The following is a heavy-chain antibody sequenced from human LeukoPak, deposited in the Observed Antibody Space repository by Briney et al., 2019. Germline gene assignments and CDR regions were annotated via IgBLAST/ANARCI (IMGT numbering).Heavy chain of an antibody. Sequence: TGGSLRLSCAASGFTFSSYGMHWVRQAPGKGLEWVSYISSGGHTIYYADSVKGRFTISRDNAENSLHLQMNSLRAEDTAVYYCTRGRTVSNIYYYYYVDIWGKGTTVTISS. CDR2: ISSGGHTI. V-gene: IGHV3-48*04. J-gene: IGHJ6*03. CDR1: GFTFSSYG. D-gene: IGHD5/OR15-5a*01. CDR3: TRGRTVSNIYYYYYVDI.